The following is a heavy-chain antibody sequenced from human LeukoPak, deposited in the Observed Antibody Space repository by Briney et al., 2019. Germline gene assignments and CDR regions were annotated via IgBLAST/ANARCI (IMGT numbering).Heavy chain of an antibody. Sequence: GGSLRLSCAASGFTFSSYSMNWVRQAPGKGLEWVSSISSSSSFIYYADSVKGRFTISRDNAKNSLYLQMNSLRAKDTAVYYCALSPYSSDPEYFQHWGQGTLVTVSS. CDR3: ALSPYSSDPEYFQH. CDR1: GFTFSSYS. V-gene: IGHV3-21*01. J-gene: IGHJ1*01. CDR2: ISSSSSFI. D-gene: IGHD6-25*01.